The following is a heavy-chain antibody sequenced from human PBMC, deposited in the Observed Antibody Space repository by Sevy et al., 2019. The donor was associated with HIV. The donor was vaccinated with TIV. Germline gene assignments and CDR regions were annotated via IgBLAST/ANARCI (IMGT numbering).Heavy chain of an antibody. CDR3: AKSYFGSGTSYGMAL. D-gene: IGHD3-10*01. CDR2: IRQDGSEK. Sequence: GGSLRLSCAVSGFTFRNFWMSWVRQAPGKGLEWVANIRQDGSEKYYVDSVRGRFTISRDNAKSSLFLQLNSLRADDTAIYYCAKSYFGSGTSYGMALWGRGTTVTVSS. J-gene: IGHJ6*02. CDR1: GFTFRNFW. V-gene: IGHV3-7*01.